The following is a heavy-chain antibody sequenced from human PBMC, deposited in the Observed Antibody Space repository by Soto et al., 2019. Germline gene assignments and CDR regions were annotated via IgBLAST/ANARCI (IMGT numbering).Heavy chain of an antibody. V-gene: IGHV3-21*01. CDR1: GFTFSSYG. CDR2: ISSSSSYI. Sequence: GGSLRLSCAASGFTFSSYGMHWVRQAPGKGLEWVSSISSSSSYIYYADSVKGRFTISRDNAKNSLYLQMNSLRAEDTAVYYCARWELRYGMDVWGQGTTVTVSS. J-gene: IGHJ6*02. CDR3: ARWELRYGMDV. D-gene: IGHD1-26*01.